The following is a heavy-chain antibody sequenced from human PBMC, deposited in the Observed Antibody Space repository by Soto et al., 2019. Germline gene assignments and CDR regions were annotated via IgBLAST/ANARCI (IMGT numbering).Heavy chain of an antibody. CDR2: IYSNGFT. V-gene: IGHV3-53*02. J-gene: IGHJ6*02. D-gene: IGHD1-26*01. Sequence: EVQLVETGGDLIQPGGSLRLSCAASGFTVTSNYMSWVRQAPGKGLEWVSIIYSNGFTSYADSVKGRFIISRDKSKNTLYLQMKSLRADDTAVYYCARESGNREAYYYHYGMDVWGQGTTVTVSS. CDR3: ARESGNREAYYYHYGMDV. CDR1: GFTVTSNY.